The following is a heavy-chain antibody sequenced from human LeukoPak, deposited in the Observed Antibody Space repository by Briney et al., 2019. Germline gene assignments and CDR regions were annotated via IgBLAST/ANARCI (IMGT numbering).Heavy chain of an antibody. D-gene: IGHD2-15*01. CDR1: GYTFTSYG. CDR2: ISAYNGNT. J-gene: IGHJ4*02. Sequence: AASVKVSCKASGYTFTSYGISWVRPAPGQGLEWMGWISAYNGNTNYAQKLQGRVTMTTDTSTSTAYMELRSLRSDDTAVYYCARARRGGTLGYWGQGTLVTVSS. CDR3: ARARRGGTLGY. V-gene: IGHV1-18*01.